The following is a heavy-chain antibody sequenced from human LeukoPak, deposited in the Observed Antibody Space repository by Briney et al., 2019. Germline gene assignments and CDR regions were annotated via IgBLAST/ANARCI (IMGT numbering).Heavy chain of an antibody. CDR3: ARGAEGLVGGLFDY. Sequence: SETLSLTCTVSGGSISSYYWSWIRQPPGKGLEWIGYIYYSGSTNYSPSLKSRVTISVDTSKNQFSLKLSSVTAADTAVYYCARGAEGLVGGLFDYWGQGTLVTVSS. V-gene: IGHV4-59*01. J-gene: IGHJ4*02. CDR1: GGSISSYY. D-gene: IGHD3-10*01. CDR2: IYYSGST.